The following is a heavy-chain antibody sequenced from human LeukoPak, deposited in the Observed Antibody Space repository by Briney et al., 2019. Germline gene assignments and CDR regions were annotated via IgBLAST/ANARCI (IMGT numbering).Heavy chain of an antibody. CDR3: ARDSSSWRADENFDY. V-gene: IGHV4-39*02. CDR2: IYYSGST. Sequence: PSETLSLTCTVSGGSISSSSYYWGWIRQPPGKGLEWIGSIYYSGSTYYNPSLKSRVTISVDTSKNQFSLKLSSVTAADTAVYYCARDSSSWRADENFDYWGPGTLVTVSS. CDR1: GGSISSSSYY. J-gene: IGHJ4*02. D-gene: IGHD6-13*01.